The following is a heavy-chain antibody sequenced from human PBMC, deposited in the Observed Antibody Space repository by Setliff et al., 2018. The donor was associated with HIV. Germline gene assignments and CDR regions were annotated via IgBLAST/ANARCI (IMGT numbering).Heavy chain of an antibody. CDR3: ARQAFSINMVRGIVSPRFYYYMDV. CDR1: GFTLSAYA. V-gene: IGHV3-30*04. J-gene: IGHJ6*03. CDR2: ISYDGSKK. D-gene: IGHD3-10*01. Sequence: GGSLRLSCAVSGFTLSAYAMHWVRQAPGKGLEWVAVISYDGSKKYYADSVKGRFSISRDNSKNTLHLQMNGLRAEDTAVYYCARQAFSINMVRGIVSPRFYYYMDVWGKGTTVTVSS.